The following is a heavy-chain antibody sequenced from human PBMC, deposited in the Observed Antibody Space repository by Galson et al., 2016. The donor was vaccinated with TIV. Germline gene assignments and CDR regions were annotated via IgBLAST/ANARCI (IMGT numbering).Heavy chain of an antibody. V-gene: IGHV3-33*07. Sequence: SLRLSCAASGFTFSSYGMYWVRQAPGKGLEWVAVIWYDGNNKYYADSVKGRFTISRDNSKNTLYLQMNSLRAEDTAVYYCARVRYCSSTNCWNLLDYWGQGTLVTVSS. CDR1: GFTFSSYG. CDR2: IWYDGNNK. J-gene: IGHJ4*02. CDR3: ARVRYCSSTNCWNLLDY. D-gene: IGHD2-2*01.